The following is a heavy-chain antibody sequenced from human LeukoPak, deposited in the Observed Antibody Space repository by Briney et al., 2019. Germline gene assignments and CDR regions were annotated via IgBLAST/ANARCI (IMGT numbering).Heavy chain of an antibody. CDR1: GFPFSTYS. D-gene: IGHD4-17*01. V-gene: IGHV3-21*01. J-gene: IGHJ6*02. Sequence: GGSLRLSCAASGFPFSTYSMNWVRQAPGKGLEWVSSIDSGSRYTYYSDSVKGRFTISRDNAKSSLYLQMNSLRAEDTAVYYCARITDYGDYVSLLYYYYYGMDVWGQGTTVTVSS. CDR2: IDSGSRYT. CDR3: ARITDYGDYVSLLYYYYYGMDV.